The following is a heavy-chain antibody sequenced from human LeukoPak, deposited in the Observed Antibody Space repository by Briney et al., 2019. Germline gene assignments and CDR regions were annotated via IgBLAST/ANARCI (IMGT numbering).Heavy chain of an antibody. CDR2: INHSGST. CDR1: GGSFSGYY. Sequence: SETLSLTCAVCGGSFSGYYWSWIRQPPGKGLEWIGEINHSGSTNYNPSLKSRVTISVDTSKNQFSLKLSSVTAADTAVYYCARDQAAAGHYYYYGMDVWGQGTTVTVSS. V-gene: IGHV4-34*01. D-gene: IGHD6-13*01. J-gene: IGHJ6*02. CDR3: ARDQAAAGHYYYYGMDV.